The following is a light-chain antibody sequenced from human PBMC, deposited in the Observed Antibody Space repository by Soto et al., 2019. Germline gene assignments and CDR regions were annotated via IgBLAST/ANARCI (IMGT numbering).Light chain of an antibody. Sequence: DIQMTQSPSSLSASIGDRVPITCRASQNIDNYLNWYQHKPGKPPKLLIYTASSLYSGVPSRFSGSGSGTDFTLTISSLQPEDFATYYCQQGYNNWWTFGQGTKVDIK. CDR2: TAS. CDR3: QQGYNNWWT. J-gene: IGKJ1*01. V-gene: IGKV1-39*01. CDR1: QNIDNY.